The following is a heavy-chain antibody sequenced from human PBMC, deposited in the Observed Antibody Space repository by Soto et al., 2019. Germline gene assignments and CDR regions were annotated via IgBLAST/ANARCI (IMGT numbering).Heavy chain of an antibody. D-gene: IGHD2-21*01. Sequence: GGSLRLSCAASGFAFSDFAMNWVRQAPGKGLEWVASISTRSNFIYYGDSVRGRFTISRDNAKNSVYLHMSGLRAEDTAVYYCARDNFLYCGGDCYLFDYWGQGALVTVSS. CDR3: ARDNFLYCGGDCYLFDY. CDR2: ISTRSNFI. CDR1: GFAFSDFA. V-gene: IGHV3-21*06. J-gene: IGHJ4*02.